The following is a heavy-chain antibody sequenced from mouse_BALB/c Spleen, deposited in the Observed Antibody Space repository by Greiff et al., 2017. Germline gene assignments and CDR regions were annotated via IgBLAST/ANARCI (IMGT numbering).Heavy chain of an antibody. CDR3: TRGWDAWFAY. V-gene: IGHV1-5*01. CDR2: IYPGNSDT. J-gene: IGHJ3*01. D-gene: IGHD4-1*01. Sequence: EVKVVESGTVLARPGASVKMSCKASGYTFTSYWMHWVKQRPGQGLEWIGAIYPGNSDTSYNQKFKGKAKLTAVTSTSTAYMELSSLTNEDSAVYYCTRGWDAWFAYWGQGTLVTVSA. CDR1: GYTFTSYW.